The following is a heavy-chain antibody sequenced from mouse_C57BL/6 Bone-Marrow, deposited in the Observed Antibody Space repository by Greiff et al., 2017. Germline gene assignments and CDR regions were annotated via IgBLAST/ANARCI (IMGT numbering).Heavy chain of an antibody. CDR2: IVPSDSST. CDR3: ARSSYEVYFDY. CDR1: GYTFTSYW. D-gene: IGHD3-1*01. V-gene: IGHV1-69*01. Sequence: QVQLQQPGAELVMPGASVTLSCKASGYTFTSYWMHWVKQRPGQGLEWIGEIVPSDSSTNYNQKFKGKSTLTVDKSSITAYMQLSSLTSEDSAVYYRARSSYEVYFDYWGQGTTRTVSS. J-gene: IGHJ2*01.